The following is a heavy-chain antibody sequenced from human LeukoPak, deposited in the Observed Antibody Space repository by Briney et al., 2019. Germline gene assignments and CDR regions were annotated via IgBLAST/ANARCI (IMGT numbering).Heavy chain of an antibody. Sequence: LSLTCTVSGASISNYYMSWVRQAPGKGLEWLSYISSGRSYTNYADSVKGRFTISRDNAKNSLYLKMNSLRAEDTAVYYCASTTSRITLAYWGQGTLVTVSS. V-gene: IGHV3-11*03. CDR1: GASISNYY. J-gene: IGHJ4*02. CDR3: ASTTSRITLAY. CDR2: ISSGRSYT. D-gene: IGHD3-10*01.